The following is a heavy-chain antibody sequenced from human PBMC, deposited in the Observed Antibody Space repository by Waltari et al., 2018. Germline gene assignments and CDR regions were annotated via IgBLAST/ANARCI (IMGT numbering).Heavy chain of an antibody. CDR3: ARGSASIPGVRGVIWRGGGLDY. CDR1: GGSFSGYY. D-gene: IGHD3-10*01. CDR2: INHSGST. Sequence: QVQLQQWGAGLLKPSETLSLTCAVYGGSFSGYYWSWIRQPPGKGLEWIGEINHSGSTTYNPSLKIRVTISVDTSKNLFSLKLGSVTAADTAVYYCARGSASIPGVRGVIWRGGGLDYWGQGTLVTVSS. J-gene: IGHJ4*02. V-gene: IGHV4-34*01.